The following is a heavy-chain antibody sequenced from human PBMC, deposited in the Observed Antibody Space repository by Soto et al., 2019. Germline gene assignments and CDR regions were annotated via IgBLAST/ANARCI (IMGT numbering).Heavy chain of an antibody. Sequence: ASVKVSCKASGYTFRSFGVSWVRQSPGQGPEWMGWISGYNGKTKFAQKVQGRLTMTTDTSTNTVYMELRSLRSDDAAVYYCAIENIIDDFGLEILDYWGRGTLVTVSS. CDR2: ISGYNGKT. CDR3: AIENIIDDFGLEILDY. J-gene: IGHJ4*02. CDR1: GYTFRSFG. V-gene: IGHV1-18*04. D-gene: IGHD3-16*01.